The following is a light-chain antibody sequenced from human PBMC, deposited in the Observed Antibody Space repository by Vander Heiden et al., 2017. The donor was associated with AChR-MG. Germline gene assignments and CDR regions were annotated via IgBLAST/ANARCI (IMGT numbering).Light chain of an antibody. CDR2: DNN. CDR3: GTWDGSLSAGV. CDR1: SSNIGNSF. Sequence: QSVLTQPPSVSAAPGQKVTISCSGSSSNIGNSFVSWYQQLPGAAPKLLIYDNNKRPSGIPDRFSGCKSGTSATLGITGLQTGDEADYYCGTWDGSLSAGVFGGGTKLTVL. V-gene: IGLV1-51*01. J-gene: IGLJ2*01.